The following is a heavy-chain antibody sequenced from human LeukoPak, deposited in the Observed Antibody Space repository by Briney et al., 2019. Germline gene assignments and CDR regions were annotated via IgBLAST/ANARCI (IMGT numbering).Heavy chain of an antibody. CDR3: ARDYGDPHYYTDV. D-gene: IGHD4-17*01. CDR2: MNPNSGNT. J-gene: IGHJ6*03. V-gene: IGHV1-8*03. CDR1: GYTFTSYD. Sequence: ASVKLSCKVSGYTFTSYDSNWVRQATGQGLEWMGWMNPNSGNTSYTQKFQGRVTITRNTTLSTAYMELSRLRSEDTAVYYCARDYGDPHYYTDVGGKATTATV.